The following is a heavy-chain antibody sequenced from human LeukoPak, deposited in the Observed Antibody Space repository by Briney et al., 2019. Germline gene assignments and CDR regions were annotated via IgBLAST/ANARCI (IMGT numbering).Heavy chain of an antibody. J-gene: IGHJ4*02. Sequence: GGSLRLSCGASGFTFSNYWMSWVRQARGKGLEWVSAISGRDGSTYYAGSVKGRFTISRDNSKNTLYLQMNSLRADDTAVYYCAKVRYQLLLDYWGQGPLVTVSS. CDR2: ISGRDGST. CDR1: GFTFSNYW. V-gene: IGHV3-23*01. D-gene: IGHD2-2*01. CDR3: AKVRYQLLLDY.